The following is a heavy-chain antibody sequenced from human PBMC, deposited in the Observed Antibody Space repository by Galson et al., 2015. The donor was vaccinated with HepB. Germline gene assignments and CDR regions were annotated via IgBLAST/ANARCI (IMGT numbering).Heavy chain of an antibody. J-gene: IGHJ4*02. CDR2: ISSSGSTI. Sequence: LRLSCAASGFTFSSYEMNWVRQAPGKGLEWVSYISSSGSTIYYADSVKGRFTISRDNAKNSLYLQMNSLRAEDTAVYYCARDARQWKGDYYFDYWGQGTLVTVSS. CDR3: ARDARQWKGDYYFDY. CDR1: GFTFSSYE. V-gene: IGHV3-48*03. D-gene: IGHD6-19*01.